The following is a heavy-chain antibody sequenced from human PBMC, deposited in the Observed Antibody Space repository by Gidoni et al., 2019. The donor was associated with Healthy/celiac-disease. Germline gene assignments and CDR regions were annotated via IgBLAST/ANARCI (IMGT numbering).Heavy chain of an antibody. CDR3: AAALGGDPKPVDY. D-gene: IGHD2-21*02. J-gene: IGHJ4*02. CDR2: IVVGSGNT. CDR1: GFTFTSSA. V-gene: IGHV1-58*01. Sequence: QMQLVQSGPEVKKPGTSVKVSCKASGFTFTSSAVQWVRQARGQRLEWIGWIVVGSGNTNYAQKFQERVTITRDMSTSTAYMELSSLRSEDTAVYYCAAALGGDPKPVDYWGQGTLVTVSS.